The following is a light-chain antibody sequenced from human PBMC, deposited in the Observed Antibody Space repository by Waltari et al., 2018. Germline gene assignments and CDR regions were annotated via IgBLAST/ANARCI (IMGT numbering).Light chain of an antibody. Sequence: EIVLTQSPGSLSSSPGERVTLSCRASQSVSRALAWYQQKPGQAPRLLIFGASNRATGIPDRFSGSGSETDFSLTISRLGPEDVAVYYCQHYVRLPATFGRGTKVEIK. J-gene: IGKJ1*01. CDR2: GAS. V-gene: IGKV3-20*01. CDR1: QSVSRA. CDR3: QHYVRLPAT.